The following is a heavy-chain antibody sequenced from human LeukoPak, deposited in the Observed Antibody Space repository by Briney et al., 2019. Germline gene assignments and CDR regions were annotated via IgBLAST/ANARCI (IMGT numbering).Heavy chain of an antibody. CDR1: GYTFTGYY. D-gene: IGHD3-3*01. CDR3: ARRPYDFWSGYYYYYGMDV. J-gene: IGHJ6*02. CDR2: INPNSGGT. V-gene: IGHV1-2*02. Sequence: ASVKVSCKASGYTFTGYYMHWVRQAPGQGLECMGWINPNSGGTNYAQKFQGRVTMTRDTSISTAYMELSRLRSDDTAVYCCARRPYDFWSGYYYYYGMDVWGQGTTVTVSS.